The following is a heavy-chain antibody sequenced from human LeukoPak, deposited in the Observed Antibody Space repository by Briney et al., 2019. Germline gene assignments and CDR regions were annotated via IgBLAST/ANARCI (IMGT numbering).Heavy chain of an antibody. CDR2: IIPILGIA. J-gene: IGHJ5*02. V-gene: IGHV1-69*04. CDR3: ARVGYSSSWYGGGDNWFDH. D-gene: IGHD6-13*01. Sequence: SVKVSCKASGGTFSSYAISWVRQAPGQGLEWMGRIIPILGIANYAQKLQGRVTITADKSTSTAYMELMSLRSEDTAGYYCARVGYSSSWYGGGDNWFDHWGQGTLVTVSS. CDR1: GGTFSSYA.